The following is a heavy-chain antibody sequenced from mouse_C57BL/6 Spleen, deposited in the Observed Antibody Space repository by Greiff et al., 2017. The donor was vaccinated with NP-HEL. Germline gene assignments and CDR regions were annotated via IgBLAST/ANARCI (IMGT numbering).Heavy chain of an antibody. CDR3: ARSYDWYFDV. CDR1: GFTFTDYY. D-gene: IGHD2-12*01. CDR2: IRNKANGYTT. J-gene: IGHJ1*03. Sequence: EVQLQESGGGLVQPGGSLSLSCAASGFTFTDYYMSWVRQPPGKALEWLGFIRNKANGYTTEYSASVKGRFTISRDNSQSILYLQMNALRAEDSATYYCARSYDWYFDVWGTGTTVTVSS. V-gene: IGHV7-3*01.